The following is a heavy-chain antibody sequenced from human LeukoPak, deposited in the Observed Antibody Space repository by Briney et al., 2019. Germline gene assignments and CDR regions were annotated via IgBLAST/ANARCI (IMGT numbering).Heavy chain of an antibody. J-gene: IGHJ4*02. CDR3: ARDPFTYYYDSSGFDY. Sequence: PSGTLSLTCTVSGGSISSYYWSWIRQPAGKGLEWIGRIYTSGGTNYNPSLKSRVTMSVDTSKNQFSLKLSSVTAADTAVYYCARDPFTYYYDSSGFDYWGQGTLVTVSS. CDR1: GGSISSYY. CDR2: IYTSGGT. D-gene: IGHD3-22*01. V-gene: IGHV4-4*07.